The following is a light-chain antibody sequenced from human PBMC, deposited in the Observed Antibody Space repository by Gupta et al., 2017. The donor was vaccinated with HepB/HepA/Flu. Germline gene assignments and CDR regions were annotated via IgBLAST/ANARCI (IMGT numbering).Light chain of an antibody. CDR1: SSNIGAGYD. CDR3: QSYDSSLSVV. V-gene: IGLV1-40*01. Sequence: QSVLPQPPSVSGAPGQRVTISCTGSSSNIGAGYDVHWYQQLPGTAHKLLIYGNSKRPSGVPDRFSGSKSGTAASLAITGLQAEDEADYYCQSYDSSLSVVFGGGTKLTVL. CDR2: GNS. J-gene: IGLJ2*01.